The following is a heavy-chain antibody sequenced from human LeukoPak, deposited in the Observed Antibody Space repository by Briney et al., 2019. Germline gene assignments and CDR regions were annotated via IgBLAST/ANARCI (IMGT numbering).Heavy chain of an antibody. CDR2: INHSGST. CDR1: GGSFSGYY. D-gene: IGHD2-2*01. V-gene: IGHV4-34*01. Sequence: SEALSLTCAVYGGSFSGYYWSWIRQPPGKGLEWIGEINHSGSTNYNPSLKSRVTISVDTSKNQFSLKLSSVTAADTAVYYCARHRERYCSSTSYYEFDPWGQGTLVTVSS. CDR3: ARHRERYCSSTSYYEFDP. J-gene: IGHJ5*02.